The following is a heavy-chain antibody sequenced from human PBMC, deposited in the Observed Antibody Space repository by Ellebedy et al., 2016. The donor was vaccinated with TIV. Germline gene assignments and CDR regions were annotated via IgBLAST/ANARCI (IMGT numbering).Heavy chain of an antibody. CDR3: ATETFNDVDLKIWGVFDM. D-gene: IGHD1-1*01. J-gene: IGHJ3*02. CDR2: ISTGLTT. V-gene: IGHV3-66*01. CDR1: AFTIGSNY. Sequence: GGSLRLSCAASAFTIGSNYMSWVRQAPGKGLEWVSVISTGLTTYYADSVKGRFTISRDDSNNTLHLEIHSLRVEETAVYYCATETFNDVDLKIWGVFDMWGQGTMVTVSS.